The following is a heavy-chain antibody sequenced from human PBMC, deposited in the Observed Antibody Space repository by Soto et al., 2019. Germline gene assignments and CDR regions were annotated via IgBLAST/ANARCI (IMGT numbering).Heavy chain of an antibody. V-gene: IGHV3-23*01. J-gene: IGHJ4*02. Sequence: GGSLRLACAASGFTFISHAMSFFGQAPWKGREWVSHISGGGDSTYYADSVKGRFTVSRDNSKNTLYLQMNSLRAEDTAVYYCAKRAAAGMFDSWGQGSLVTVSS. CDR2: ISGGGDST. CDR3: AKRAAAGMFDS. CDR1: GFTFISHA. D-gene: IGHD6-13*01.